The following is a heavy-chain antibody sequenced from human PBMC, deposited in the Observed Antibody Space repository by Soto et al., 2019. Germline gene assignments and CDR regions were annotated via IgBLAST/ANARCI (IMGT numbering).Heavy chain of an antibody. Sequence: PSETLSLTCTVSGGSISSYYWSWIRQPPGKGLEWIGYIYYSGSTNYNPSLKSRVTISADTSKNQFSLKLSSVTAADTAVYYCERIPRVGLSGYWFDPWCQGTLVTVS. CDR3: ERIPRVGLSGYWFDP. CDR1: GGSISSYY. J-gene: IGHJ5*02. CDR2: IYYSGST. D-gene: IGHD1-26*01. V-gene: IGHV4-59*08.